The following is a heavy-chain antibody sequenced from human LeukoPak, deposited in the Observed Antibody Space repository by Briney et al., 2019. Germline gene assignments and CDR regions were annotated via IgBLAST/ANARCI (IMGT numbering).Heavy chain of an antibody. CDR3: TREAAAGTRVYYFDY. Sequence: PGRSLRLSCTASGFTFGDYAMSWVRQAPGKGLEWVGFIRSKAYGGTTEYAASVKGRFTISRDDPKSIAYLQMNSLKTEDTAVYYCTREAAAGTRVYYFDYWGQGTLVTVSS. V-gene: IGHV3-49*04. J-gene: IGHJ4*02. D-gene: IGHD6-13*01. CDR2: IRSKAYGGTT. CDR1: GFTFGDYA.